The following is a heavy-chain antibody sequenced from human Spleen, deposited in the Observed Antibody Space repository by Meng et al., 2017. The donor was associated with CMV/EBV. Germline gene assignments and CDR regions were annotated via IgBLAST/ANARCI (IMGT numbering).Heavy chain of an antibody. CDR1: GDSISRSNW. D-gene: IGHD3-3*01. CDR3: ASVRGGYDYWSGSPLDY. V-gene: IGHV4-4*02. CDR2: IYHSGST. J-gene: IGHJ4*02. Sequence: GDSISRSNWWSSVRQPPGKGLECIGEIYHSGSTNYNPSLRGRITMSLDKSKNQFSLNLTSVTAADTAVYYCASVRGGYDYWSGSPLDYWGQGILVTSPQ.